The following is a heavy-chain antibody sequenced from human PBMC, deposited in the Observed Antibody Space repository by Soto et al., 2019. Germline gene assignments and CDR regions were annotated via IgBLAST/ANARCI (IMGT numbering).Heavy chain of an antibody. D-gene: IGHD1-26*01. J-gene: IGHJ6*02. Sequence: ASGHKCRCWGMRLLRQAPDQALELMGWISAYNGNTNYAQKLQGRVTMTTDTSTSTAYMELRSLRSDDTAVYYCARLIVGATRLEIDYYYGMDVWGQGTTVTVSS. CDR2: ISAYNGNT. CDR3: ARLIVGATRLEIDYYYGMDV. V-gene: IGHV1-18*01. CDR1: GHKCRCWG.